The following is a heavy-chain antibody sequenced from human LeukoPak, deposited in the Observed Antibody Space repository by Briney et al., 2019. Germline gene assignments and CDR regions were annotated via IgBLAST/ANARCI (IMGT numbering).Heavy chain of an antibody. V-gene: IGHV3-23*01. CDR2: ISGSGGST. Sequence: GGSLRLSCAASGFTFSSYGMSWVRQAPGKGLEWVSAISGSGGSTYYADSVKGRFTISRDNSKNTLYLQMNILRAEDTAVYYCAKGVSLLWFGEGGQGTLVTVSS. CDR3: AKGVSLLWFGE. J-gene: IGHJ4*02. D-gene: IGHD3-10*01. CDR1: GFTFSSYG.